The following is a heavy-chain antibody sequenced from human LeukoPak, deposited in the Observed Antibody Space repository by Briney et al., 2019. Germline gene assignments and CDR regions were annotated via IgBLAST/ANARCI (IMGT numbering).Heavy chain of an antibody. CDR1: GFTFNTHS. D-gene: IGHD3-3*01. V-gene: IGHV3-48*04. CDR3: ARDQYDTWSRRGNFDS. Sequence: GGSLRLSCAVSGFTFNTHSMKWVRQAPGKGLEWIAYISRGIGTIHYADSVKGRFTISRDNTKNSLYLQMNSLRVEDTAVFYCARDQYDTWSRRGNFDSWGQGTLVIVSS. J-gene: IGHJ4*02. CDR2: ISRGIGTI.